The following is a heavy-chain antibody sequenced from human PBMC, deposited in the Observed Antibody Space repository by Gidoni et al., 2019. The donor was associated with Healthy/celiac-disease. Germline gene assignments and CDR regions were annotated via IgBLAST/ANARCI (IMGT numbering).Heavy chain of an antibody. CDR1: GFTCSSYG. Sequence: QVQLVESGGGVVQPGRSLRLSCEASGFTCSSYGMHWVRQAPGTGLEWVAVISYDGSNKYYADSVKGRFTISRDNSKNTLYLQMNSLRAEDTAVYYCAKITPRYCSSTSCFDYWGQGTLVTVSS. CDR2: ISYDGSNK. J-gene: IGHJ4*02. V-gene: IGHV3-30*18. CDR3: AKITPRYCSSTSCFDY. D-gene: IGHD2-2*01.